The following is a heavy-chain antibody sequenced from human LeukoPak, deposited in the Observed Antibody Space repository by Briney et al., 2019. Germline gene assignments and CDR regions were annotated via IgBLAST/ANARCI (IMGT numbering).Heavy chain of an antibody. CDR3: ARDSPYGSGSYNDY. V-gene: IGHV3-20*01. CDR2: INWNVGRT. Sequence: GGSLRLSCAAPVFTFDDYGMSSGPQAPGKGRECGSGINWNVGRTGYADSVKGRFTISRDNAKNSLYLQMNSLSAEDPALYHCARDSPYGSGSYNDYWGQGTLVTVSS. J-gene: IGHJ4*02. D-gene: IGHD3-10*01. CDR1: VFTFDDYG.